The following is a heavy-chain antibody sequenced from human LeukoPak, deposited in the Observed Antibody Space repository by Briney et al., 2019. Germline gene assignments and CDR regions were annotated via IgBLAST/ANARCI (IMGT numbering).Heavy chain of an antibody. CDR2: ISSGGRTI. Sequence: AGRSLRLSCAASGFTFSSFEMNWVRQAPGKGLEWVSYISSGGRTIYYADSVKGRFTMSRDNAKNSLYLQMNSLRAEDTAVYYCARPVVAATTPDTFDIWGQGTMVTVSS. CDR3: ARPVVAATTPDTFDI. J-gene: IGHJ3*02. V-gene: IGHV3-48*03. CDR1: GFTFSSFE. D-gene: IGHD2-15*01.